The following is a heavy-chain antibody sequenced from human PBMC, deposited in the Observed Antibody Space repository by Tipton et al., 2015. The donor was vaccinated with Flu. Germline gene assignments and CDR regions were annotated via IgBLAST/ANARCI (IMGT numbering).Heavy chain of an antibody. V-gene: IGHV3-30-3*01. Sequence: SLRLSCAASGLTFSTHPMHWVRQAPGKGLEWVAVISYDGSHKHYADSVRGRFTISRDNSRNTLFLQMNSLRPGDTAAYYCARDSGYCGGDCYFPSDYWGQGTLVTVSS. CDR1: GLTFSTHP. CDR2: ISYDGSHK. CDR3: ARDSGYCGGDCYFPSDY. D-gene: IGHD2-21*02. J-gene: IGHJ4*02.